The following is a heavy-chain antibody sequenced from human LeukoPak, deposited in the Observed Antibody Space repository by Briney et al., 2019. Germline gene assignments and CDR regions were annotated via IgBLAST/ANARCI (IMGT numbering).Heavy chain of an antibody. D-gene: IGHD4-23*01. V-gene: IGHV4-4*07. CDR2: IYPSGNT. Sequence: SETLSLTCSVSGGSFSNHFWSWVRQPAGKGLEWIGRIYPSGNTNYNPSLTSRVIISVDTSKNQFSLKLSPVIAADTAVYYCARVGVDYSGNILKYFFDYWGQGTLVTVSS. CDR3: ARVGVDYSGNILKYFFDY. J-gene: IGHJ4*02. CDR1: GGSFSNHF.